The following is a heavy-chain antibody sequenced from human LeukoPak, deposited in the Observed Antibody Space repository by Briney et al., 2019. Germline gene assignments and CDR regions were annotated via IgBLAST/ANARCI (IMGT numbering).Heavy chain of an antibody. D-gene: IGHD6-13*01. CDR3: ARTAAGKDFDF. Sequence: TLSLTCTVSGGSPSGGGYYWSWIRQHPGKGLEWIGYIFHSGSSYYNPSLKSRVTISVDTSENQFSLKLNSETAADTAVYYCARTAAGKDFDFWGQGTLVTVSS. CDR1: GGSPSGGGYY. V-gene: IGHV4-31*03. J-gene: IGHJ4*02. CDR2: IFHSGSS.